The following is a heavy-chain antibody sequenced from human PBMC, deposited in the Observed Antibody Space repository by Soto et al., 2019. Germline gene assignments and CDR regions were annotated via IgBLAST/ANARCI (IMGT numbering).Heavy chain of an antibody. V-gene: IGHV3-23*01. CDR3: AKDQEWLQSPKFDY. CDR1: GFTFSSYA. D-gene: IGHD5-12*01. J-gene: IGHJ4*02. Sequence: EVQLLESGGGLLQPGGSLRLSCAASGFTFSSYAMSWVRQAPGKGLEWVSAISGSGGSTYYADSVKGRFTISRDNSKNTLYLQMNSLGAEDTDVYYCAKDQEWLQSPKFDYWCQGTLVTVSS. CDR2: ISGSGGST.